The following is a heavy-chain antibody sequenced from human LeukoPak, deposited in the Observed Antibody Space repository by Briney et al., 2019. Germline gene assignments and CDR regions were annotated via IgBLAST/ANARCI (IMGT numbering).Heavy chain of an antibody. J-gene: IGHJ4*02. CDR2: IYSSDST. V-gene: IGHV4-59*01. D-gene: IGHD5-12*01. CDR1: GDSISSYY. CDR3: AKARYSGYERYYFDY. Sequence: LETLSLTCTVPGDSISSYYGSWIRQPPGKGLEWIGNIYSSDSTNYTPSVKSRVTISVDTSKNQFSLKRSSVTAADTAVYYCAKARYSGYERYYFDYWGQGILVTVSS.